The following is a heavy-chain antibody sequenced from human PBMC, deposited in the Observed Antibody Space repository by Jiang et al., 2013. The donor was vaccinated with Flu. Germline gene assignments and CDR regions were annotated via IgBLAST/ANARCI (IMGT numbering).Heavy chain of an antibody. CDR2: INPSGGST. Sequence: GAEVKKPGASVKVSCKASGYTFTSYYMHWVRQAPGQGLEWMGIINPSGGSTSYAQKFQGRVTMTRDTSTSTVYMELSSPRSEDTAVYYCASLNSVGATFRDYWGQGTLVTVSS. J-gene: IGHJ4*02. CDR1: GYTFTSYY. V-gene: IGHV1-46*01. D-gene: IGHD1-26*01. CDR3: ASLNSVGATFRDY.